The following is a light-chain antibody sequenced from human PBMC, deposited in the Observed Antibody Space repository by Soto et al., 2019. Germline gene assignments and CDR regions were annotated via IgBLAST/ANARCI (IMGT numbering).Light chain of an antibody. Sequence: DIQMTQSTSTLSAFVGDRVTITCRASLRISSWLAWYQQKPGKAPKLLIYDASSLESGVPSRFSGSGSGTEFTLTISSLQPDDFATYYCQQYNSYSWTFGQGTKA. J-gene: IGKJ1*01. CDR1: LRISSW. V-gene: IGKV1-5*01. CDR3: QQYNSYSWT. CDR2: DAS.